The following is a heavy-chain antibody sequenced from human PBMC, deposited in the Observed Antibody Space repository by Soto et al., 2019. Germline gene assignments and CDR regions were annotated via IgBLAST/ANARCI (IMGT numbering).Heavy chain of an antibody. J-gene: IGHJ5*02. Sequence: SETLSLTCTVSGASVSTGAYYWGWVRQRPGRGLEWIGYVYESGYTYYNMSLKSRLTISLDRSNNQFSLGLTSVTAADTAVYYCVRALRQKAMAYPWFDHWGQGTLVNSPQ. V-gene: IGHV4-31*03. CDR3: VRALRQKAMAYPWFDH. CDR1: GASVSTGAYY. D-gene: IGHD5-18*01. CDR2: VYESGYT.